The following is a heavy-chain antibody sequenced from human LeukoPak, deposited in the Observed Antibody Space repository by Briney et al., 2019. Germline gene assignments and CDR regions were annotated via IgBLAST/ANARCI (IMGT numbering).Heavy chain of an antibody. Sequence: SETLSLTCTVSGGSISSYYWSWIRQPAGKGLEWIGRIYTSGSTNYNPSLKSRVTMSVDTSKNQFSLKLSSVTAADTAVYYCAGTYYYDSSGYYFDYWGQGTLVTASS. J-gene: IGHJ4*02. D-gene: IGHD3-22*01. CDR1: GGSISSYY. V-gene: IGHV4-4*07. CDR3: AGTYYYDSSGYYFDY. CDR2: IYTSGST.